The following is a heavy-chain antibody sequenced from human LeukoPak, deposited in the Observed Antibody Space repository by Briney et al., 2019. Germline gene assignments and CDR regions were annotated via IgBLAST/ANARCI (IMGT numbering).Heavy chain of an antibody. Sequence: ASVKVSCKASGYTFTSYAMHWVRQAPGQRLEWMGWINAGNGNTKYSQKFQGRVTITRDTSASTAYMELSSLRSEDTAVYYCARSGIVGANPLDYWGQGTLVTVSS. V-gene: IGHV1-3*01. CDR1: GYTFTSYA. J-gene: IGHJ4*02. D-gene: IGHD1-26*01. CDR3: ARSGIVGANPLDY. CDR2: INAGNGNT.